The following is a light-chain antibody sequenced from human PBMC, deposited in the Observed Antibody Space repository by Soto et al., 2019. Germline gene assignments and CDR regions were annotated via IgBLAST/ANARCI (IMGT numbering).Light chain of an antibody. CDR1: SSDIGGFNY. J-gene: IGLJ3*02. CDR3: SSYTTTSTRGV. V-gene: IGLV2-14*01. Sequence: QSALTQPASVSGSPGQSITISYTGTSSDIGGFNYVSWYQQHPGTAPKLIIYEVSNRPSGISNRFSGSKSGNTASLTISGLQAEDEADYYCSSYTTTSTRGVFGGGTKLTGL. CDR2: EVS.